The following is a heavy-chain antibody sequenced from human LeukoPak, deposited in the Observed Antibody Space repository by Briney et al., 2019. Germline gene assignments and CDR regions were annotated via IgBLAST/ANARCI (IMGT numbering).Heavy chain of an antibody. D-gene: IGHD4-11*01. V-gene: IGHV3-23*01. Sequence: GGSLRLSCAASGFTFSSYAMSWVRQAPGKGLEWVSAISGSGGSTYYTASVKGRFTISRDNSKNTLYLQMNSLRAEDTAVYYCARDEEFKKTTIPLDYWGQGTLLTVSS. CDR3: ARDEEFKKTTIPLDY. CDR2: ISGSGGST. J-gene: IGHJ4*02. CDR1: GFTFSSYA.